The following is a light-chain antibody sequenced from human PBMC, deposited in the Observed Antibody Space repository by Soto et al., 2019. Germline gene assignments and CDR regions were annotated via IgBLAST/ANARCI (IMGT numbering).Light chain of an antibody. J-gene: IGKJ1*01. CDR1: QSISSY. Sequence: DIQMTPSPSSLSASVGDRVTITCRASQSISSYLNWYQQKPGKAPQPLIYAASSLQSGVPSRFSGSESGTDFTLTISSLQPEDFATYYCQQSYSTPWTFGRGTQVEIK. CDR2: AAS. CDR3: QQSYSTPWT. V-gene: IGKV1-39*01.